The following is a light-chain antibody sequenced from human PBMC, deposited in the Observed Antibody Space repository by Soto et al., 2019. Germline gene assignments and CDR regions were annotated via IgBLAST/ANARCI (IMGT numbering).Light chain of an antibody. CDR3: QQDYNLPLT. CDR2: GAS. V-gene: IGKV3D-7*01. CDR1: QSGSSSY. Sequence: PGERVTLSCRASQSGSSSYLTWYQQKPGQAPRLVIYGASTRATGIPARFSGSGSGTDFTLTISSLQPEDFAVYYCQQDYNLPLTFGGGTKVEIK. J-gene: IGKJ4*01.